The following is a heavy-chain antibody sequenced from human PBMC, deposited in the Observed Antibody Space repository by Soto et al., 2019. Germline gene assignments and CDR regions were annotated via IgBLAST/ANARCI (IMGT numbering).Heavy chain of an antibody. CDR3: TSDIGQLSLPVFSS. J-gene: IGHJ5*01. CDR2: IKSKAHGGTA. CDR1: GFPFTDAW. Sequence: GSLVPACAASGFPFTDAWMSWVRQAPGKRLEWVGRIKSKAHGGTADYTAPVKGRFIISGDDSRGAFYLQMNSLQIEDTAVYYSTSDIGQLSLPVFSSWGHGALVTVYS. D-gene: IGHD6-13*01. V-gene: IGHV3-15*01.